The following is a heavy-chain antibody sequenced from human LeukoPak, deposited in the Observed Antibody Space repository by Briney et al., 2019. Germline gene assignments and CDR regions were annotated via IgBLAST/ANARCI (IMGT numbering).Heavy chain of an antibody. Sequence: PGGSLRLSCAVSGFTFSNYAMSWVRRAPGKGLECVSVISGSGDNTYYADSVKGRFTISRDNFRNTVFLQMNSLRGEDTAVYFCAKGHSDYGTGFDQWGQGTLVIVSS. D-gene: IGHD4-17*01. CDR3: AKGHSDYGTGFDQ. CDR1: GFTFSNYA. CDR2: ISGSGDNT. J-gene: IGHJ4*02. V-gene: IGHV3-23*01.